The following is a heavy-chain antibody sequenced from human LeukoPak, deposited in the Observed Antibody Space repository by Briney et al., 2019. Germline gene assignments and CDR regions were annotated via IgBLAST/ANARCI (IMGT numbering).Heavy chain of an antibody. V-gene: IGHV3-23*01. CDR2: IGGTGDKT. CDR3: AKDPVVYHGGSGWHYFDY. J-gene: IGHJ4*02. Sequence: GGSLRLSCAASRFTFSSCAMSWVRQAPGRGLEWVSTIGGTGDKTYYADSVQGRFTISRDNSMDTLYLQMNSLKAEDTAVYYCAKDPVVYHGGSGWHYFDYWGQGTLVTVSS. D-gene: IGHD6-19*01. CDR1: RFTFSSCA.